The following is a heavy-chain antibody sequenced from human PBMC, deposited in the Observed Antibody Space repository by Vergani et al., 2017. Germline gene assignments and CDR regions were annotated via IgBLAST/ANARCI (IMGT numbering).Heavy chain of an antibody. CDR1: GGTFSSYA. J-gene: IGHJ5*02. Sequence: QVQLVQSGAEVKKPGSSVKVSCKGSGGTFSSYAISWVRQAPGQGLEWMGRIIPIFGTANYAQKFQGRVTMTTDTSTSTAYMELRSLRSDDTAVYYCARCGNPTVVTYWFDPWGQGTLVTVSS. CDR2: IIPIFGTA. CDR3: ARCGNPTVVTYWFDP. D-gene: IGHD4-23*01. V-gene: IGHV1-69*06.